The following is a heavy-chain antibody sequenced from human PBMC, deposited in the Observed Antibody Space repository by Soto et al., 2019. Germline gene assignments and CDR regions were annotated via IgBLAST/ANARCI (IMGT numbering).Heavy chain of an antibody. V-gene: IGHV6-1*01. CDR2: TYYRSKWYN. CDR1: GDSLSNNSAA. D-gene: IGHD3-22*01. CDR3: ARARYYYDTRESTRASYNWFDS. Sequence: PSQTLSLTCVISGDSLSNNSAAWNRIRQSPSRGLEWLARTYYRSKWYNDYAVSVKSRIIIXXDTSRNHFSLQMNSVTPEDAAVYYRARARYYYDTRESTRASYNWFDSWGQGTLVTVCS. J-gene: IGHJ5*01.